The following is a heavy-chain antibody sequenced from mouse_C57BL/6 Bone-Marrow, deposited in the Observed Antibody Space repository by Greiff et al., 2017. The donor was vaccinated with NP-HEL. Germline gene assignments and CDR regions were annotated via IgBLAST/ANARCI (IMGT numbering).Heavy chain of an antibody. CDR2: IYPGDGDT. CDR3: AREDSYWYFDV. J-gene: IGHJ1*03. CDR1: GYAFSSSW. Sequence: VQLVESGPELVKPGASVKISCKASGYAFSSSWMNWVKQRPGKGLEWIGRIYPGDGDTNYNGKFKGKATLTADKSSSTAYMQLSSLTSEDSAVYFCAREDSYWYFDVWGTGTTVTVSS. V-gene: IGHV1-82*01.